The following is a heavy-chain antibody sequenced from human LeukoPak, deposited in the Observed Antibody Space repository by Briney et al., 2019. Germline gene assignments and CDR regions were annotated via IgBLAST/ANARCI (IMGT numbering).Heavy chain of an antibody. CDR2: INPNSGGT. CDR3: ARAPPIVVVTPYMDV. V-gene: IGHV1-2*02. CDR1: GYTFAGYY. Sequence: ASVKVSCKASGYTFAGYYMHWVRQAPGQGLEWMGWINPNSGGTNYAQKFQGRVTMTRDTSISTAYMELSRLRSDDTAVYYCARAPPIVVVTPYMDVWGKGTTVTVSS. J-gene: IGHJ6*03. D-gene: IGHD3-22*01.